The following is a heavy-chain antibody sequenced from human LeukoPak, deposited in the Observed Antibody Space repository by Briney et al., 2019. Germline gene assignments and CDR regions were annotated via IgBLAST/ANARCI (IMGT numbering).Heavy chain of an antibody. CDR1: GFTFTNSA. CDR3: AATTTVVTGGVYYGMDV. V-gene: IGHV1-58*02. Sequence: GTPVKVSCKASGFTFTNSAMQWVRQARGQRLEWIGWIVVGSGHTNYAQKFQERVTITRDMSTSTAYMELSSLRSEDTAVYYCAATTTVVTGGVYYGMDVWGQGTTVTVSS. J-gene: IGHJ6*02. D-gene: IGHD4-23*01. CDR2: IVVGSGHT.